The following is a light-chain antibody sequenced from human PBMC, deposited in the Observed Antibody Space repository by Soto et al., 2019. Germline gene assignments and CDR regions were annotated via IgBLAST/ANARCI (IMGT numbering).Light chain of an antibody. CDR3: QQYNSWPPLFT. Sequence: EIVMTQSPAIMSLSPGETATLSCRASQSIATNLPWYQQRPGQAPRLLIYGASTRATDVPARFGGSVSGTEFILSITRLQSEDFAVDYCQQYNSWPPLFTFGPGTTLDL. CDR1: QSIATN. V-gene: IGKV3D-15*01. J-gene: IGKJ3*01. CDR2: GAS.